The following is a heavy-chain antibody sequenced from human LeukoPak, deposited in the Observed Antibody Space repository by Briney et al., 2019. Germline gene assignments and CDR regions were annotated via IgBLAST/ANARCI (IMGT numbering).Heavy chain of an antibody. V-gene: IGHV4-59*08. D-gene: IGHD3-22*01. Sequence: SETLSLTCTVSGGSIGSYYWSWIRQPPGKGLEWIGYIYYSGSTNYNPSLKSRVTISVDTSKNQFSLKLSSVTAADTAVYYCARLDYDSSGPLAFDIWGQGTMVTVSS. CDR2: IYYSGST. CDR1: GGSIGSYY. J-gene: IGHJ3*02. CDR3: ARLDYDSSGPLAFDI.